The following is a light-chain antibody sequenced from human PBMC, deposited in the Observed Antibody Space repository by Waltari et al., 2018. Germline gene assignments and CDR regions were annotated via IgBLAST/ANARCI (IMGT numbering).Light chain of an antibody. CDR1: QSVFYSPYNQNC. J-gene: IGKJ1*01. CDR3: QQYYSSPWT. CDR2: WAS. Sequence: DIVMTQSPDSLAVSRGDGATIKSTSSQSVFYSPYNQNCLPWDQQKPGQPPELLFYWASTRESGVPDRFSGSGSGTDFTLTISSLQAEDVAFYYCQQYYSSPWTFGQGTKVEVK. V-gene: IGKV4-1*01.